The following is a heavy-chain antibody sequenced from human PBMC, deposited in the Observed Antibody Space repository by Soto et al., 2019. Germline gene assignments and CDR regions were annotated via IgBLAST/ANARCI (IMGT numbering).Heavy chain of an antibody. CDR1: GYTFSSYA. D-gene: IGHD3-10*01. J-gene: IGHJ4*02. CDR2: INAGNGNT. CDR3: ASPSYGSGSYY. V-gene: IGHV1-3*01. Sequence: QVQLVQSGAEVKKPGASVKVSCKASGYTFSSYALHWVRQAPGQRLEWMGWINAGNGNTKYSQKFQGRVTFTRDTSASTAYMELSSLRSEDTAVYYCASPSYGSGSYYWGQGPLVPVSS.